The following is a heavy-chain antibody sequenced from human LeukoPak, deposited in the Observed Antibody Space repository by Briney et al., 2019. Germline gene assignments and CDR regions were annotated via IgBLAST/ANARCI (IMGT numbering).Heavy chain of an antibody. CDR2: KKQDGSEK. J-gene: IGHJ4*02. Sequence: GGSLRLSCAASGFTSSSNWMGWVRQAPGKGLEWVANKKQDGSEKYYVDSVKGRFTISRDNAKNSLYLQMSSLRAEDTAVYYCAKWGYSSGWPYFDYWGQGTLVTVSS. D-gene: IGHD6-19*01. V-gene: IGHV3-7*02. CDR3: AKWGYSSGWPYFDY. CDR1: GFTSSSNW.